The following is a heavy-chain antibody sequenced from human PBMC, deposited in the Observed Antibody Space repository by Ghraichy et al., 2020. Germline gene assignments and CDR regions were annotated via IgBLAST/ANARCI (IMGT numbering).Heavy chain of an antibody. V-gene: IGHV3-7*01. CDR1: GFTFSTYS. J-gene: IGHJ4*02. CDR3: ARGGLIGSSWSSVN. D-gene: IGHD6-13*01. CDR2: IKEDETEK. Sequence: GGSLRLSCAASGFTFSTYSMSWARQAPGKGLEWVANIKEDETEKYYVDSVKGRFTISRDNAKSLLYLQMNSLRVEDTAVYFCARGGLIGSSWSSVNWSQGTLVTVSS.